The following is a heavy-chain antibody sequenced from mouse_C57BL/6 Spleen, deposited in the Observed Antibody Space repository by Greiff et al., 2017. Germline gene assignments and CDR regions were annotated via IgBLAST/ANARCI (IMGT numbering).Heavy chain of an antibody. CDR2: IYPRSGNT. J-gene: IGHJ4*01. CDR1: GYTFTSYG. CDR3: ERSCEDSITRYAMDD. D-gene: IGHD2-10*02. Sequence: QVQLQQSGAELARPGASVKLSCKASGYTFTSYGISWVKQRTGQGLEWIGEIYPRSGNTYYNEKFKGKATLTAAKSSRTAYMELRSLTSEDSSVYFGERSCEDSITRYAMDDWGQGTSVTVSS. V-gene: IGHV1-81*01.